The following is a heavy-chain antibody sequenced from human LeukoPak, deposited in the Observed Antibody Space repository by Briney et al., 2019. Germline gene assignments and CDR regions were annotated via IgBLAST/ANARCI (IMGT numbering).Heavy chain of an antibody. Sequence: PSETLSLTCTVSGYSISSGYYWGWIRQPPGKGLEWIGSIYHSGITYYNPSLKSRVTISVDTSKNQFSLKLSSVTAADTAVYYCARGGDSSSVGWFDPWGQGTLVTVSS. CDR3: ARGGDSSSVGWFDP. V-gene: IGHV4-38-2*02. J-gene: IGHJ5*02. D-gene: IGHD6-13*01. CDR1: GYSISSGYY. CDR2: IYHSGIT.